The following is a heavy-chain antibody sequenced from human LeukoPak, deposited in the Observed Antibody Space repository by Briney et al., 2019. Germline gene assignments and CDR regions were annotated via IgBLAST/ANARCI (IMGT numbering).Heavy chain of an antibody. CDR1: GYTFTSYG. D-gene: IGHD3-10*01. J-gene: IGHJ4*02. CDR2: ISAYNGNT. CDR3: ARVSHYYGSEIEY. V-gene: IGHV1-18*01. Sequence: ASVKVSCKASGYTFTSYGITWVRQAPGQGLEGMGWISAYNGNTNYAQKVQGRVTITTDTSPSTAYMELRSLRSDDTAVYYCARVSHYYGSEIEYWGQGPLVTVSS.